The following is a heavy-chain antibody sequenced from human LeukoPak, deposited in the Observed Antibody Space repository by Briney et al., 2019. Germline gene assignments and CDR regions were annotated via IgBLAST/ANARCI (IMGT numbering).Heavy chain of an antibody. CDR3: ATRDCSGGSCYGAYYYYMDV. CDR2: ISYSGST. CDR1: GGSFSRYY. Sequence: SETLSLTCAVYGGSFSRYYWTWIRQPPGKALEWIGYISYSGSTNYNPSLKSRVTVSVDTSKNQFSLKLSSVTAADTAMYYCATRDCSGGSCYGAYYYYMDVWGKGTTVTISS. D-gene: IGHD2-15*01. J-gene: IGHJ6*03. V-gene: IGHV4-59*01.